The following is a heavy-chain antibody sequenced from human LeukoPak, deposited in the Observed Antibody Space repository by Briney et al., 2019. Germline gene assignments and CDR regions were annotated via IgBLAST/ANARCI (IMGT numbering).Heavy chain of an antibody. D-gene: IGHD5-24*01. CDR1: GFTFSSYW. Sequence: PGGSLRLSCAASGFTFSSYWMSWVRQAPGKGLEWVAVISYDGSNKYYADSVKGRFTISRDNSKNTLYLQMNSLRAEDTAVYYCARPRDGYNHETDYWGQGTLVTVSS. CDR2: ISYDGSNK. CDR3: ARPRDGYNHETDY. V-gene: IGHV3-30-3*01. J-gene: IGHJ4*02.